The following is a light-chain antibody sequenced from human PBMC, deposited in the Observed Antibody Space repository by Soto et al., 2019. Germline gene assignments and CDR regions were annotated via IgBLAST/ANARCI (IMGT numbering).Light chain of an antibody. CDR1: ESVSRN. CDR3: QQYNSGPPIT. Sequence: EVVMTQSPATLSVSPGERATLSCRASESVSRNLAWYQQKPGQAPRLLIYDASTRATGIPDRFSGGGSGTEFTLTISSLQSEDFVVYYCQQYNSGPPITFGQGTRLEIK. J-gene: IGKJ5*01. V-gene: IGKV3-15*01. CDR2: DAS.